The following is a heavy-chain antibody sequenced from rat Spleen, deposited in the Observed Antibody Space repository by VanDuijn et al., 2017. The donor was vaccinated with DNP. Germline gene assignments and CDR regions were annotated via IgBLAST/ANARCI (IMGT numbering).Heavy chain of an antibody. CDR3: ARWTRYFDY. J-gene: IGHJ2*01. V-gene: IGHV3-1*01. Sequence: EVQLQESGPGLVKPSQSLSLTCSVTGYSITSNYWGWIRIFPGNKMEWIGQLSYSCGTTDNPSLKSRISITRDTSKNHFFLHLNSVATEDTATYYCARWTRYFDYWGQGVMVTVSS. CDR2: LSYSCGT. CDR1: GYSITSNY. D-gene: IGHD1-7*01.